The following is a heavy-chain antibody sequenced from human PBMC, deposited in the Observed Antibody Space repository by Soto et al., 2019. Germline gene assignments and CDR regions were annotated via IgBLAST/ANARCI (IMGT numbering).Heavy chain of an antibody. CDR2: IYPGDSDT. CDR1: GYSFTSYW. D-gene: IGHD3-3*01. CDR3: ARSDLYYDFPRGYYMDV. Sequence: GESLKISCKGSGYSFTSYWIGWVRQMPGKGLEWMGIIYPGDSDTRYSPSFQGQVTISADKSISTAYLQWSSLKASDTAMYYCARSDLYYDFPRGYYMDVWGKGTTVTVSS. V-gene: IGHV5-51*01. J-gene: IGHJ6*03.